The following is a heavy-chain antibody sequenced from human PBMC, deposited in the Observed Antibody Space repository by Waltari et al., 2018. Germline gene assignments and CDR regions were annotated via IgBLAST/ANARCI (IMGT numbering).Heavy chain of an antibody. CDR1: GDSIGSGEYF. Sequence: QVQLQEAGPGLVKPSQTLSLTCTVSGDSIGSGEYFWSWIRQPPGKGLEWIGYFYYSGSTYYNPSLKSRVTISGDTSKNEFSLKLSSVTAADTAVYYCARSYGSGSYWLDALDIWGQGTVVTVSS. V-gene: IGHV4-30-4*08. CDR2: FYYSGST. CDR3: ARSYGSGSYWLDALDI. D-gene: IGHD3-10*01. J-gene: IGHJ3*02.